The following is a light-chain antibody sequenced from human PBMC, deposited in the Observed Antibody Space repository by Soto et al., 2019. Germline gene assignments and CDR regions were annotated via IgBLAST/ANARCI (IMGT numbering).Light chain of an antibody. Sequence: QSVLTQPASVSGSPGQSIAISCTGVRTDVADGSDYVSWYQQHPGQAPQLIIYDVSNRPSGFSDRFSGSMSGNTASLTISGLQAEDEAEYYCTSYTSSSRCYVFGTGSKVTVL. J-gene: IGLJ1*01. V-gene: IGLV2-14*03. CDR3: TSYTSSSRCYV. CDR2: DVS. CDR1: RTDVADGSDY.